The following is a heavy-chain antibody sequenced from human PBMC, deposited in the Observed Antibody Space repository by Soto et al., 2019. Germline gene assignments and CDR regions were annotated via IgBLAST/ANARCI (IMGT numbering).Heavy chain of an antibody. Sequence: PSETLSLTCTVSGGSISSYYWSWIRQPPGKGLEWIGYIYYSGSTNYNPSLKSRVTISVDTSKNQFSLKLSSVTAADTAVYYCARQGYSGYDCSGGSCEIDYWGQGTLVTVSS. CDR2: IYYSGST. V-gene: IGHV4-59*08. CDR3: ARQGYSGYDCSGGSCEIDY. J-gene: IGHJ4*02. CDR1: GGSISSYY. D-gene: IGHD2-15*01.